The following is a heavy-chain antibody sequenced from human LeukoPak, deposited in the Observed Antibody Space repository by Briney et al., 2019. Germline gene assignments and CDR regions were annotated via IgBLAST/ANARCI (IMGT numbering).Heavy chain of an antibody. CDR3: ASGLAAAGCFDY. V-gene: IGHV1-69*05. D-gene: IGHD6-13*01. CDR2: IIPIFGTA. J-gene: IGHJ4*02. Sequence: ASVKVSCKASGGTFSSYAISWVRQAPGQGLEWMGGIIPIFGTANYAQKFQGRVTITTDESTSTAYMELSSLRSEDTAVYYCASGLAAAGCFDYWGQGTLVTVSS. CDR1: GGTFSSYA.